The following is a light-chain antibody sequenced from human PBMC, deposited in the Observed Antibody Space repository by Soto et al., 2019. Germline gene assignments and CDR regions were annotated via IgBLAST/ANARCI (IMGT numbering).Light chain of an antibody. CDR2: GAS. J-gene: IGKJ2*01. V-gene: IGKV1-39*01. CDR3: QQSYRSPYT. Sequence: IQMTQSPSSLSASVGDRVTVTCRASQSINIYLNWYQQKPGKPPTLLIYGASSLQSGVPSRFSGGGSRTDFTLTISSLQPEDFATYYCQQSYRSPYTFGQGTKLEIK. CDR1: QSINIY.